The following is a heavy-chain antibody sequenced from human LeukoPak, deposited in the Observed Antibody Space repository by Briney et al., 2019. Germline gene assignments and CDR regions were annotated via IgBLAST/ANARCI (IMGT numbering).Heavy chain of an antibody. V-gene: IGHV4-4*07. CDR2: IYTSDST. D-gene: IGHD6-13*01. J-gene: IGHJ4*02. CDR1: GTFISGYY. Sequence: PSETLSLTCSISGTFISGYYWNWIRHPAGKGLEWIGRIYTSDSTYFNPSLKSRVTMSLDTSKNQFSLKPRSVTAADTAVYFCARARAAVGTPFDKWGQGILVTVSS. CDR3: ARARAAVGTPFDK.